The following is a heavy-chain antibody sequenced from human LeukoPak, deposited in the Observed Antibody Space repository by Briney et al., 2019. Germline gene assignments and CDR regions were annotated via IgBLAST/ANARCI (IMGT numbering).Heavy chain of an antibody. CDR1: GYTFTGYY. CDR2: INPNSGGT. J-gene: IGHJ6*03. D-gene: IGHD1-7*01. V-gene: IGHV1-2*02. CDR3: ARDGGGGTTIYYYYMDV. Sequence: ASVKVSCKASGYTFTGYYMHWVRQAPGQGLEWMGWINPNSGGTNYAQKFQGRVTMTRDTSITTAYMELSRLRSDDTAVYYCARDGGGGTTIYYYYMDVWGKRTTVTVSS.